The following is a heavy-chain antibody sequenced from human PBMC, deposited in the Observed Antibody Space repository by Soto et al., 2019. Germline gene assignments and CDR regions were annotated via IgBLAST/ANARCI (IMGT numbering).Heavy chain of an antibody. CDR1: GFPFSNYA. CDR3: ARDLSP. CDR2: INSDSTTT. V-gene: IGHV3-48*02. J-gene: IGHJ5*02. Sequence: DVQLDQSGGGLVQPGGSLRLSCAASGFPFSNYAMHWVRQAPGKGLEWISYINSDSTTTFHADSIKGRLTVSRDNAKNSVYLHMSSLRHDDTAVYYCARDLSPWGQGTLVTVSS.